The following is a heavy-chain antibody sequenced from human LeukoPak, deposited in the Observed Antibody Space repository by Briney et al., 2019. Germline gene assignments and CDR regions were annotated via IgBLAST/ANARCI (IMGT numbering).Heavy chain of an antibody. Sequence: GGSLRLSCAASGFTFSSYAMSWFRQAPGKGLEWVGFIRSKAYGGTTEYAASVKGRFTISRDDSKSIAYLQMNSLKTEDTAVYYCTSYDFWSGYGEYYYYGMDVWGQGTTVTVSS. J-gene: IGHJ6*02. CDR1: GFTFSSYA. CDR2: IRSKAYGGTT. V-gene: IGHV3-49*03. CDR3: TSYDFWSGYGEYYYYGMDV. D-gene: IGHD3-3*01.